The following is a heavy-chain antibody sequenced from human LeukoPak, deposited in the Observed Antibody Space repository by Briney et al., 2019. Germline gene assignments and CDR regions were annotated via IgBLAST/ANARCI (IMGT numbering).Heavy chain of an antibody. CDR2: IYYSGGT. J-gene: IGHJ4*02. CDR3: ARDVRYLDY. Sequence: SETLSLTCTVSGGSISSSSHHWGWIPRPPGKGLEWIGSIYYSGGTYYSPSLKSRVTISVDTSKTQFSLKLSSVTAADTAVYYCARDVRYLDYWGQGTLVTVSS. CDR1: GGSISSSSHH. V-gene: IGHV4-39*07.